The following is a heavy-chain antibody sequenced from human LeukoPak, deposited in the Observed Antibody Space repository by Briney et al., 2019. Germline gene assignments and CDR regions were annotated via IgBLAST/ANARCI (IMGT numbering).Heavy chain of an antibody. J-gene: IGHJ5*02. V-gene: IGHV4-39*01. D-gene: IGHD6-13*01. CDR3: ARHVIAAAGTKLWFDP. Sequence: PSETLSLTCTVSGRSISSSSYYSGWIRQPPGKGLEWIGSIYYSGSTYYNPSLKSRVTISVDTSKNQFFLKLSSVTAADTAVYYCARHVIAAAGTKLWFDPWGQGTLVTVSS. CDR1: GRSISSSSYY. CDR2: IYYSGST.